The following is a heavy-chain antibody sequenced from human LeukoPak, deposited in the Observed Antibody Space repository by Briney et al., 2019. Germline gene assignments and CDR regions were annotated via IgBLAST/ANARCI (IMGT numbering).Heavy chain of an antibody. J-gene: IGHJ4*02. V-gene: IGHV1-18*04. CDR1: GYTFTGYY. CDR2: ISAYNGNT. Sequence: ASVKVSCKASGYTFTGYYMHWVRQAPGQGLEWMGWISAYNGNTNYAQKLQGRVTMTTGTSTSTAYMELRSLRSDDTAVYYCARDRLVAATPEDYGGQGTLVTVSS. CDR3: ARDRLVAATPEDY. D-gene: IGHD2-15*01.